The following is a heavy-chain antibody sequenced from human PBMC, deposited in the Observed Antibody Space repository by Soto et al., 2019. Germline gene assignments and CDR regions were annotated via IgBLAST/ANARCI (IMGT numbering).Heavy chain of an antibody. CDR2: IIPILGIA. D-gene: IGHD2-2*01. CDR3: ARDRQKYCSSTSCHSDFDY. CDR1: GGTFSSYT. V-gene: IGHV1-69*04. J-gene: IGHJ4*02. Sequence: ASVKVSCKASGGTFSSYTISWVRQAPGQGLEWMGRIIPILGIANYAQKFQGRVTITEDKTTSTAYMELSSLRSEDTAVYYCARDRQKYCSSTSCHSDFDYWGQGTLITVAS.